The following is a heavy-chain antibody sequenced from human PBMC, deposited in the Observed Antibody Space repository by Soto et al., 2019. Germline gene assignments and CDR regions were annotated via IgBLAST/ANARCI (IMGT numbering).Heavy chain of an antibody. J-gene: IGHJ4*02. CDR1: GGSISSYY. CDR3: ARLRGYSCGPLDY. V-gene: IGHV4-59*08. Sequence: QVQLQESGPGLVKPSETLSLTCTVSGGSISSYYWSWIRQPPGKGLEWIGYIYYSGTTNYNPSLTSSVXXSXEXXKTQFSLKLSSVTAADTAVYYCARLRGYSCGPLDYWGQGTLVTVSS. D-gene: IGHD5-18*01. CDR2: IYYSGTT.